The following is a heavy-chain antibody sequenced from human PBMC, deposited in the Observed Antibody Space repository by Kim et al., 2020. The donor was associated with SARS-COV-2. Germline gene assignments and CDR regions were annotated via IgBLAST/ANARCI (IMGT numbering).Heavy chain of an antibody. CDR3: ARVGNSYCLYYFDY. J-gene: IGHJ4*02. Sequence: PSTKSRVTISVATTKNQFALKLSSVTAADTAVYYCARVGNSYCLYYFDYWGQGTRVTVSS. V-gene: IGHV4-39*06. D-gene: IGHD5-18*01.